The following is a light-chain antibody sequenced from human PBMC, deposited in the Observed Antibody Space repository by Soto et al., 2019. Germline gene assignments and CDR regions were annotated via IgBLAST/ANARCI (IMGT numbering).Light chain of an antibody. CDR3: CSYAGDSYV. J-gene: IGLJ1*01. V-gene: IGLV2-23*02. Sequence: QSVLTQPASVSGSPGQSITISCTGTSSDVGNYNLVSWYQQHPGKAPKLMIYDVSKRPSGVSNRFSGSKSGNTASLTISRLQADDEADYYCCSYAGDSYVFGTGTKDTDL. CDR1: SSDVGNYNL. CDR2: DVS.